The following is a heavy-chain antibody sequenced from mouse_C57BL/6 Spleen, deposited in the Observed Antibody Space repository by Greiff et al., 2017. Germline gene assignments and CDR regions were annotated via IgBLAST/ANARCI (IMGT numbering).Heavy chain of an antibody. CDR1: GFTFSSYA. V-gene: IGHV5-4*01. D-gene: IGHD2-10*01. CDR3: ARDRAYYGNYPWFAY. CDR2: ISDGGSYT. Sequence: EVKVVESGGGLVKPGGSLKLSCAASGFTFSSYAMSWVRQTPEKRLEWVATISDGGSYTYYPDNVKGRFTISRDNAKNNLYLQMSHLKSEDTAMYYCARDRAYYGNYPWFAYWGQGTLVTVSA. J-gene: IGHJ3*01.